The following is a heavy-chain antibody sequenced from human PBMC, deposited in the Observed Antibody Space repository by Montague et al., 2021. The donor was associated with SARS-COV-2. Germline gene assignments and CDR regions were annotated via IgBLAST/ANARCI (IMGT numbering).Heavy chain of an antibody. CDR1: GGSISSYY. Sequence: SETLSLTCTVSGGSISSYYWSWIRQPPGKGLEWIGDIYHSGSTNYNSSLTSRVTMSLDTSKYQFSLTLKSVTAAATAAYYCARGCFGQEAFDIWGQGTMVTVSS. D-gene: IGHD3-3*01. CDR3: ARGCFGQEAFDI. V-gene: IGHV4-59*01. J-gene: IGHJ3*02. CDR2: IYHSGST.